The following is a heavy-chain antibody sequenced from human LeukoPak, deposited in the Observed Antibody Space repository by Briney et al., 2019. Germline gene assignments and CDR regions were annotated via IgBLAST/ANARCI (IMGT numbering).Heavy chain of an antibody. CDR2: IYCSGST. Sequence: SETLSLTCTVSGGSISSYYWSWIRQPPGKGLEWIGYIYCSGSTNYNPSLKSRVTISVDTSKNQFSLKLSSVTAADTAVYYCARYQNSFDYWGQGTLVTVSS. CDR1: GGSISSYY. V-gene: IGHV4-59*01. CDR3: ARYQNSFDY. J-gene: IGHJ4*02.